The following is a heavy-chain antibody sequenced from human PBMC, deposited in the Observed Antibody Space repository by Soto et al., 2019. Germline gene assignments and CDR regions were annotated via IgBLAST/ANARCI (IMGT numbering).Heavy chain of an antibody. Sequence: PSETLSLTCTVSGGSISSYYWRWIRQPAGKGLEWIGRIYTSGSTNYNPSLKSRVTMSVETSKNQFSLKLSSVTAADTAVYYCARDSSGYPLRYDAFDIWGQGTMVTVSS. V-gene: IGHV4-4*07. J-gene: IGHJ3*02. D-gene: IGHD3-22*01. CDR3: ARDSSGYPLRYDAFDI. CDR2: IYTSGST. CDR1: GGSISSYY.